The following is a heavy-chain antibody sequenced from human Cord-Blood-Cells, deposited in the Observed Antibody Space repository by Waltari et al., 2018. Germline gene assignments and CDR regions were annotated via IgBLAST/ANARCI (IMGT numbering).Heavy chain of an antibody. CDR1: GFTFSSYW. CDR2: IKQDGSAK. J-gene: IGHJ3*02. CDR3: ARPTLTVTTGNDAFDI. Sequence: EVQLVESGGGLVQPGGSLRLSCAASGFTFSSYWMSWVRQAPGKGLEWVANIKQDGSAKWYLDSVRGGFTRARDNAKTSLCLQMNSLTADETAVYYWARPTLTVTTGNDAFDIWGQGTMVTVSS. V-gene: IGHV3-7*01. D-gene: IGHD4-17*01.